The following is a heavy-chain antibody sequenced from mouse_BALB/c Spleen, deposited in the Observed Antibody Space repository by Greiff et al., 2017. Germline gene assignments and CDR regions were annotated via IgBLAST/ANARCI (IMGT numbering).Heavy chain of an antibody. J-gene: IGHJ3*01. Sequence: EVKVVESGGGLVQPGGSRKLSCAASGFTFSSFGMHWVRQAPEKGLEWVAYISSGSSTIYYADTVKGRFTISRDNPKNTLFLQMTSLRSEDTAMYYCAREGITTATYSFAYWGQGTLVTVSA. CDR1: GFTFSSFG. D-gene: IGHD1-2*01. V-gene: IGHV5-17*02. CDR3: AREGITTATYSFAY. CDR2: ISSGSSTI.